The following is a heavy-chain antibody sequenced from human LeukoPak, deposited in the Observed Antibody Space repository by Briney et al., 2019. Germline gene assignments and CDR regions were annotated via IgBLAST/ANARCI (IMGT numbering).Heavy chain of an antibody. J-gene: IGHJ3*02. CDR2: IWYDGSNK. D-gene: IGHD5-12*01. Sequence: PGGSLRLSCAASGFTFSSYGMHWVRQAPGKGLEWVAVIWYDGSNKYYADSVKGRFTISRDNSKNTLYLQMNSLRAEDTAVYDCASLSGYSGYDHAFDIWGQGTMITVSS. CDR1: GFTFSSYG. CDR3: ASLSGYSGYDHAFDI. V-gene: IGHV3-33*01.